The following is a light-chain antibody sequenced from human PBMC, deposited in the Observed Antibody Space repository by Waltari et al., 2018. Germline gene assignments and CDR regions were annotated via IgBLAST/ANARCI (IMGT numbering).Light chain of an antibody. CDR3: MIWHNSAWV. J-gene: IGLJ3*02. Sequence: QAVLTQPSSLSASPGASASLTCTLRSDINVGTYRIYWYQQKPGSPPHYRLRYNSESDKHQGSGVPSRFSGSKDASANAGILVISGLQSDDEADYYCMIWHNSAWVFGGGTTLTVL. CDR2: YNSESDK. CDR1: SDINVGTYR. V-gene: IGLV5-45*02.